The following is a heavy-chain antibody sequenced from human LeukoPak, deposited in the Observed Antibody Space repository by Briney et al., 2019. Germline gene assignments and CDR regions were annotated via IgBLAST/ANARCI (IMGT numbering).Heavy chain of an antibody. CDR1: GGTFSSYA. D-gene: IGHD2-15*01. Sequence: SSVKVSCKASGGTFSSYAISWVRQAPGQGLEWMGRIIPILGIANYAQKFQGRVTITADKSTSTAYMELSSLRSEDTAVYYCARDAPHHCSGGSCYAGDWGQGTLVTVSS. J-gene: IGHJ4*02. CDR2: IIPILGIA. CDR3: ARDAPHHCSGGSCYAGD. V-gene: IGHV1-69*04.